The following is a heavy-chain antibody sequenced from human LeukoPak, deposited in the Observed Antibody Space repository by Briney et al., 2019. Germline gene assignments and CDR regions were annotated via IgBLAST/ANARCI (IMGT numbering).Heavy chain of an antibody. CDR3: ASNLYDSSGYYPQEFDY. J-gene: IGHJ4*02. D-gene: IGHD3-22*01. V-gene: IGHV4-39*01. CDR2: IYYSGST. CDR1: GGSISSSSYY. Sequence: PSETLSLTCTVSGGSISSSSYYWGWIRQPPGKGLEWIGSIYYSGSTYYNPSLKSRVTISVDTSKNQFSPKLSSVTAADTAVYYCASNLYDSSGYYPQEFDYWGQGTLVTVSS.